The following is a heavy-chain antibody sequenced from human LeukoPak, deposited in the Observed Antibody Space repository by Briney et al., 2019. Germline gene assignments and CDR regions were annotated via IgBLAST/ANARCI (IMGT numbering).Heavy chain of an antibody. CDR1: GFTFSGFY. CDR3: TRQDCSGGSCSYVDY. J-gene: IGHJ4*02. Sequence: GSLRLPCAASGFTFSGFYMHWVRQASGKGLEWVGLIRSKPNSYTTVYAASVQGRFTISRDDSKNTAYLQMNSLKAEDTAVYYCTRQDCSGGSCSYVDYWGQGTLVTVSS. D-gene: IGHD2-15*01. CDR2: IRSKPNSYTT. V-gene: IGHV3-73*01.